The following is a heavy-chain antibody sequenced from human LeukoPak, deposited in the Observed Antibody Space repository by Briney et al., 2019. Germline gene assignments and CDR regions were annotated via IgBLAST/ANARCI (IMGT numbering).Heavy chain of an antibody. Sequence: GGSLRLSCAASGFTFSSYWMSWVRQAPGKGLEWVANIKQDGSEKYYVDSVKGRFTISRDNAKNSLYLQMNSLRAEDTALYYCAKDILAVAEGFFDYWGQGTLVTVSS. V-gene: IGHV3-7*03. D-gene: IGHD6-19*01. CDR1: GFTFSSYW. CDR3: AKDILAVAEGFFDY. CDR2: IKQDGSEK. J-gene: IGHJ4*02.